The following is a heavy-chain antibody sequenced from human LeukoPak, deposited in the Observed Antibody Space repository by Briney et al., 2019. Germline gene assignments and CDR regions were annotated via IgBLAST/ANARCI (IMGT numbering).Heavy chain of an antibody. Sequence: SVKVSCKASGGTFSSYAISWVRQAPGQGLEWMGGIIPIFGTANYAQKFQGRVTITADESTSTAYMELSSLRSEDTAVYYCAREVVRGGDFENTAFDYWGQGTLVTVSS. CDR1: GGTFSSYA. CDR2: IIPIFGTA. V-gene: IGHV1-69*13. D-gene: IGHD2-21*01. J-gene: IGHJ4*02. CDR3: AREVVRGGDFENTAFDY.